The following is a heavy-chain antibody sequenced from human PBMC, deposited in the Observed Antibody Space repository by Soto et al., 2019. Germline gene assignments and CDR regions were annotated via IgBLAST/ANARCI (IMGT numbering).Heavy chain of an antibody. CDR2: IWYDGSNK. Sequence: GGSLRLSCAASGFTFSSYGMHWVRQAPGKGLEWVAVIWYDGSNKYYADSVKGRFTISRDNSKNTLYLQMNSLRAEDTAVYYCARGGESNYYYYGMDVWGQGTTVTVSS. D-gene: IGHD3-16*01. J-gene: IGHJ6*02. V-gene: IGHV3-33*01. CDR1: GFTFSSYG. CDR3: ARGGESNYYYYGMDV.